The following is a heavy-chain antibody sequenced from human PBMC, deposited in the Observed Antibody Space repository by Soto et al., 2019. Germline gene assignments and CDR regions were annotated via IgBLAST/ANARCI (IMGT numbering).Heavy chain of an antibody. CDR2: ISYDGSIQ. CDR1: GLTFSSYG. V-gene: IGHV3-30*03. CDR3: ARERVRAIQVEDY. Sequence: GGSLRLSCAASGLTFSSYGMHWVRQAPGKGLEWVAVISYDGSIQYYTDSVRGRFTISRDNSKNTLCLQMNSLRTEDTAVYYCARERVRAIQVEDYWGQGTLVTVSS. J-gene: IGHJ4*02. D-gene: IGHD1-26*01.